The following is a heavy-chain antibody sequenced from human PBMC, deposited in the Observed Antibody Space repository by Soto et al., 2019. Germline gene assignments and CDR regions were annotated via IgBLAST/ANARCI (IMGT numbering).Heavy chain of an antibody. J-gene: IGHJ6*02. Sequence: QVQLVESGGGLVKPGGSLRLSCAASGFTFSDYYMSWIRQAPGKGLEWVSYISSSSSYTNYADSVKGRFTISRDNAKNSLYLQMNSLGAEDTAVYYCAREGYYGSGRRYYGMDVWGQGTTVTVSS. CDR3: AREGYYGSGRRYYGMDV. D-gene: IGHD3-10*01. CDR2: ISSSSSYT. CDR1: GFTFSDYY. V-gene: IGHV3-11*06.